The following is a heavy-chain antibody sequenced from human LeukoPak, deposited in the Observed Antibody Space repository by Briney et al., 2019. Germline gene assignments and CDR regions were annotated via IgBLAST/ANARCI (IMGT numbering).Heavy chain of an antibody. Sequence: GGSLRLSCAASGFTFTRFNMNWVRQAPGKGLELVSSITTSGTYIYYADSVKGRFTISRDNAKNSLYLQINSLRAEDTAVYYCALIIGNNGLFDYWGQGTLVTVSS. V-gene: IGHV3-21*01. J-gene: IGHJ4*02. CDR2: ITTSGTYI. D-gene: IGHD2-8*01. CDR1: GFTFTRFN. CDR3: ALIIGNNGLFDY.